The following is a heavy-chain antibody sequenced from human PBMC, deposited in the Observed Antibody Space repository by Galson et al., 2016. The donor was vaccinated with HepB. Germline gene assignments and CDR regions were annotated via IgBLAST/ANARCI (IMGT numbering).Heavy chain of an antibody. D-gene: IGHD6-13*01. CDR1: GYTFTSHW. CDR3: ARDNSGTAGTGGNSNDFWYFDL. CDR2: INPTGDYT. V-gene: IGHV1-46*03. Sequence: SVKVSCKASGYTFTSHWMHWVRQAPGQGLEWMGVINPTGDYTNYAQNFQGRVTMTRDTSMTTDYMELRSLRSEDTAVYYCARDNSGTAGTGGNSNDFWYFDLWGRGTLVTVSS. J-gene: IGHJ2*01.